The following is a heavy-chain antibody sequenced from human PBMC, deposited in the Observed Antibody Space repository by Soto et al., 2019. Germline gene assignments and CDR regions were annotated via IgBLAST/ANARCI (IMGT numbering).Heavy chain of an antibody. J-gene: IGHJ3*02. V-gene: IGHV3-15*01. Sequence: GGSLRLSXVASGFTFSKAWMSWVRQAPGRGLEWVGRIKSRSDGGRTDYPTPAKGSFTISRDDSKNTLYLQMNSLKTEDTAMYYCTTDYDSSGYYFPDAFGIWGQGTMVTV. CDR1: GFTFSKAW. D-gene: IGHD3-22*01. CDR3: TTDYDSSGYYFPDAFGI. CDR2: IKSRSDGGRT.